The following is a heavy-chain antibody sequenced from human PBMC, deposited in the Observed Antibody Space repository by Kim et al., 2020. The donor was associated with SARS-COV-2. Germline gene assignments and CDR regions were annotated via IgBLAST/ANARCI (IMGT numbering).Heavy chain of an antibody. Sequence: GGSLRLSCAASGFTVSSNYMSWVRQAPGKGLEWVSVIYSGGSTYYADSVKGRFTISRHNSKNTLYLQMNSLRAEDTAVYYCASPGYSSGWLLPYYYYGMDVWGQGTTVTVSS. CDR3: ASPGYSSGWLLPYYYYGMDV. J-gene: IGHJ6*02. CDR1: GFTVSSNY. D-gene: IGHD6-19*01. V-gene: IGHV3-53*04. CDR2: IYSGGST.